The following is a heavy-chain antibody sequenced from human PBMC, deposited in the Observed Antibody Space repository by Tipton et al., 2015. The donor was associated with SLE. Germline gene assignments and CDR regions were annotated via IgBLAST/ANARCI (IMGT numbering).Heavy chain of an antibody. J-gene: IGHJ4*02. CDR3: ARGLPDFDY. Sequence: TLSLTCAVYGGSFSGYYWSWIRQPPGKGLEWIGEINHSGSTNYNPSLKSRVTISVDTPKNQFSLKLSSVTAADTAVYYCARGLPDFDYWGQGTLVTVSS. V-gene: IGHV4-34*01. CDR1: GGSFSGYY. CDR2: INHSGST.